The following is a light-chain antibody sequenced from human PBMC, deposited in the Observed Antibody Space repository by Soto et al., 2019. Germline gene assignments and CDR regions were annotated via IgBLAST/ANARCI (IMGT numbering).Light chain of an antibody. V-gene: IGKV3-15*01. CDR1: QSVRSK. CDR3: QQYNNWPPIT. Sequence: EIVMTQSPDTLSVSSGETVTLSCRASQSVRSKLAWYQQKPGQAPRLFIYGASTRATGIPARFSGSGSGTEFTLTISSLQSEDFAIYYCQQYNNWPPITFGQGTRLEIK. J-gene: IGKJ5*01. CDR2: GAS.